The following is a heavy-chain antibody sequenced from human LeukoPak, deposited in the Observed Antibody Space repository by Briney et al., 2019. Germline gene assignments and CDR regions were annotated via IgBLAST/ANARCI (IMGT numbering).Heavy chain of an antibody. CDR3: ASYCTNGVLDY. Sequence: GGSLRLSCAASGFTFSSYAMTWVRQAPGKGLEWVSGISGSSGSTDYADSVKGRFTVSRDNSKNTLYLQMNSLRAEDTAVYYCASYCTNGVLDYWGQGTLVTVSS. J-gene: IGHJ4*02. V-gene: IGHV3-23*01. CDR2: ISGSSGST. CDR1: GFTFSSYA. D-gene: IGHD2-8*01.